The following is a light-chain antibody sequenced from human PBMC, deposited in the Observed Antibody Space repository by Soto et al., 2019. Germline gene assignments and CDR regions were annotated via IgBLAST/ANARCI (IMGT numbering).Light chain of an antibody. CDR2: GGS. J-gene: IGKJ1*01. Sequence: EVVLTQSAAILSLSPGERAALSWWASQSVGSSYLAWYQHKSGQAPRLPIYGGSGRARGVPDRFNGSGSGTDFTLTISSLQSEDFAVYYCQQYNDRPPWTFGQGTKVDIK. CDR3: QQYNDRPPWT. V-gene: IGKV3D-20*02. CDR1: QSVGSSY.